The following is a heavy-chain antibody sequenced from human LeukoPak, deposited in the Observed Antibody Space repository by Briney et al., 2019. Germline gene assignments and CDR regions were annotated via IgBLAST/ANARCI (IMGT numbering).Heavy chain of an antibody. V-gene: IGHV4-39*07. D-gene: IGHD3-16*02. CDR3: ARVSVNDYVWGSYRYRYFDY. CDR2: IYYSGST. CDR1: GGSISSSSYY. Sequence: PSETLSLTCTVSGGSISSSSYYWGWIRQPPGKGLEWIGSIYYSGSTYYNPSLKSRVTISVDTSKNQFSLKLSSVTAADTAVYYCARVSVNDYVWGSYRYRYFDYWGQGTLVTVSS. J-gene: IGHJ4*02.